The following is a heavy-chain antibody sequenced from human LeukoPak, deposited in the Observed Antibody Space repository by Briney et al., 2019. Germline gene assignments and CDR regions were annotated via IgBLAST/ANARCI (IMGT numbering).Heavy chain of an antibody. CDR3: ARGREGIAARWWVEEPRWYFFDP. J-gene: IGHJ5*02. Sequence: GGSLRLSCAASGFTFSSYTKNWVRQAPGKGLEWVSSISSSSSYIYYADSVKGRFTISRDNAMNSLDLQMNSLRAEDTAVYYCARGREGIAARWWVEEPRWYFFDPWGQGTLVTVSS. CDR1: GFTFSSYT. D-gene: IGHD6-6*01. V-gene: IGHV3-21*01. CDR2: ISSSSSYI.